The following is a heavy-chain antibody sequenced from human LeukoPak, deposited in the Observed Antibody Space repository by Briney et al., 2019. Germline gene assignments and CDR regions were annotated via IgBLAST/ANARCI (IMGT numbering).Heavy chain of an antibody. Sequence: SETLSLSCTVSRGSLNRYYWSGVRQPPRKGLEWIAYIHYRRSTNYNPSLKSRVTISLDTSKNQFSLKLTSVTAADTAMYYCATTTNDGHSDYWGKGTLVTVSS. CDR1: RGSLNRYY. CDR3: ATTTNDGHSDY. CDR2: IHYRRST. J-gene: IGHJ4*02. V-gene: IGHV4-59*01. D-gene: IGHD2-8*01.